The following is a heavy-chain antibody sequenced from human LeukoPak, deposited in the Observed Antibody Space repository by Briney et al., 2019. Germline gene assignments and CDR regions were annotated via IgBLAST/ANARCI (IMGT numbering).Heavy chain of an antibody. D-gene: IGHD4-17*01. Sequence: GGALQISCKGAGCSFTSYWSGWGRRMPGKGLEGMGIIYPGDSDTRYSPSFQGQVTISADKSISTAYLQWSSLKSSDTAMYYCASVSAIHDVDDYGDYGAPSAFDIWGQGTMVPVSS. J-gene: IGHJ3*02. CDR1: GCSFTSYW. V-gene: IGHV5-51*01. CDR2: IYPGDSDT. CDR3: ASVSAIHDVDDYGDYGAPSAFDI.